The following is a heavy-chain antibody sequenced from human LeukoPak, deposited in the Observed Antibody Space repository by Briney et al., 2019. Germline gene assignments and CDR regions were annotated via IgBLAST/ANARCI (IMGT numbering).Heavy chain of an antibody. J-gene: IGHJ4*02. V-gene: IGHV3-23*01. D-gene: IGHD2-2*01. CDR2: ISGRLGSR. CDR3: AKKGPGDSARFDY. Sequence: GGSLRLSCAASGFTFSTYAMSWVRQAPGKGLEWVSGISGRLGSRDYADSVKGRFTISRDNSKNTLYLQMNSLRAEDTAVYYCAKKGPGDSARFDYLGQGTLVTVSS. CDR1: GFTFSTYA.